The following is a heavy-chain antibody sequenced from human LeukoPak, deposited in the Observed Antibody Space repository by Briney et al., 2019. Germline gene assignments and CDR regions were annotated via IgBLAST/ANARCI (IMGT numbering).Heavy chain of an antibody. D-gene: IGHD1-7*01. Sequence: SETLSLTCTVSSGSISSSSYYWGWIRQPPGKGLEWIGSIYYSGSTYYNPSLKSRVTISVDTSKNQFSLKLSSVTAADTAVYYCAREGTGTTFRCFDLWGRGTLVTVSS. J-gene: IGHJ2*01. V-gene: IGHV4-39*07. CDR2: IYYSGST. CDR3: AREGTGTTFRCFDL. CDR1: SGSISSSSYY.